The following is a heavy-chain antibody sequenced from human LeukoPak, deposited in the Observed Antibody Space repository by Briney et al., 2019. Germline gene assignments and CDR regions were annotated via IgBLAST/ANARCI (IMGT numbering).Heavy chain of an antibody. V-gene: IGHV1-18*01. CDR2: ISAYNGNT. J-gene: IGHJ4*02. CDR3: ARVGTAIVGAAADY. CDR1: GYTFTSSG. Sequence: GASVKVSCRASGYTFTSSGITWVRQAPGQGLEWMGWISAYNGNTNYAQKLQGRVTMTTDTSTSTAYMELRSLRSDDTAVYYCARVGTAIVGAAADYWGQGTLVTVSS. D-gene: IGHD1-26*01.